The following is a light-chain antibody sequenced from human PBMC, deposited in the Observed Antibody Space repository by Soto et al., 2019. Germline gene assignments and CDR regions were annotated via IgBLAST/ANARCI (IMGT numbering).Light chain of an antibody. J-gene: IGKJ5*01. CDR1: WRVRSG. CDR3: KQRSNWPRIT. V-gene: IGKV3-11*02. Sequence: IVMTQCPATMSLSXGERATLCSRARWRVRSGLARYLQKPGKASRLLXXDASNRATGIQARLSGSGSGRDFTLNISSLEPEDFAVYYCKQRSNWPRITFGQGTRLEIK. CDR2: DAS.